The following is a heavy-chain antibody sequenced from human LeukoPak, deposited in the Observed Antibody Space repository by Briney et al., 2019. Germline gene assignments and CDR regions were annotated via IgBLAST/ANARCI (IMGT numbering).Heavy chain of an antibody. CDR2: IIPILGIA. V-gene: IGHV1-69*04. J-gene: IGHJ3*02. D-gene: IGHD5-12*01. CDR1: GGTFSSYA. CDR3: ARDLYSGHEGNAFDI. Sequence: GASVKVSCKASGGTFSSYAISWVRQAPGQGLEWMGRIIPILGIANYAQKFQGRVTITADKSTSTAYMELSSLRSEDTAVYYCARDLYSGHEGNAFDIWDQGTMVTVSS.